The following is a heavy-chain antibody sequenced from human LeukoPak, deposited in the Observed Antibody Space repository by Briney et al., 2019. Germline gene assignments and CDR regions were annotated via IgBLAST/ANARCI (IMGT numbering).Heavy chain of an antibody. CDR2: TSYDASIK. V-gene: IGHV3-30*04. CDR3: ARIGEQYDWEVPSDN. Sequence: PGGSLRLSCAASGFTLSRYAMHWVRQAPGKGPEWVAVTSYDASIKYYADSVKGRLTISRDNSKNTVFLRLTSLRGEDTAVYYCARIGEQYDWEVPSDNCGQGTLVTVSS. J-gene: IGHJ4*02. D-gene: IGHD3-9*01. CDR1: GFTLSRYA.